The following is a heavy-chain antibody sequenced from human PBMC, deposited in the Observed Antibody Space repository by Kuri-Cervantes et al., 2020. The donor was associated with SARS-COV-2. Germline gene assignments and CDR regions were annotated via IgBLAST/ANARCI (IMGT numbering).Heavy chain of an antibody. Sequence: SETLSLTCTVSGGSLSLHYWSWIRQPPGKGLEWIGSIYHSGSTYYNPSLKSRVTISVDTSKNQFSLKLSSVTAADTAVYYCARFEGVVPFDYWSQGTLVTVSS. D-gene: IGHD2-21*01. V-gene: IGHV4-38-2*02. CDR3: ARFEGVVPFDY. J-gene: IGHJ4*02. CDR1: GGSLSLHY. CDR2: IYHSGST.